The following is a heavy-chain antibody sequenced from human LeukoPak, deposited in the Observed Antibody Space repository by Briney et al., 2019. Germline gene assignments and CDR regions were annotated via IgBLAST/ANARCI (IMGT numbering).Heavy chain of an antibody. CDR1: GDSISSGDYY. V-gene: IGHV4-61*02. CDR3: ARESTGYYYDSSGYPQRNWFDP. CDR2: IYTSGST. D-gene: IGHD3-22*01. Sequence: SQTLSLTCTVSGDSISSGDYYWSWIRQPAGKGLEWIGRIYTSGSTNYNPSLKSRVTMSVDTSKNQFSLKLSSVTAADTAVYYCARESTGYYYDSSGYPQRNWFDPWGQGTLVTVSS. J-gene: IGHJ5*02.